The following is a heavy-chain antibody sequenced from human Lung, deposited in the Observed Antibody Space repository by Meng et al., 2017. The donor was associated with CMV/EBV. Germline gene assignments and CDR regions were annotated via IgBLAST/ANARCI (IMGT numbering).Heavy chain of an antibody. CDR3: ARGIRLWSGDHDSPFGY. J-gene: IGHJ4*02. CDR1: GYTFINFA. CDR2: INAGNGKT. D-gene: IGHD3-3*01. V-gene: IGHV1-3*01. Sequence: QVQLVQSGAEVKKPGASVQVSCKASGYTFINFAIHLIRQAPGQRLEWMGYINAGNGKTKYSQKFQDRVTLTRDTPTSTAYMELSSLRSEDTAVYYCARGIRLWSGDHDSPFGYWGQGTLVTVSS.